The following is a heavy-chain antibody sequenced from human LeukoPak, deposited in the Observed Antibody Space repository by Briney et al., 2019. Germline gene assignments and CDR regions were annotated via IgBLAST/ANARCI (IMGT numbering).Heavy chain of an antibody. Sequence: PSETLSLTCTVSGGSISSYYWSWIRQPAGKGLEWIGRIYTSGSTNYNPSLKSRVTMPVDTSKNQFSLKLSSVTAADTAVYYCARVLVVAATPTEVNNWFDPWGQGTLVTVSS. CDR3: ARVLVVAATPTEVNNWFDP. D-gene: IGHD2-15*01. CDR1: GGSISSYY. V-gene: IGHV4-4*07. J-gene: IGHJ5*02. CDR2: IYTSGST.